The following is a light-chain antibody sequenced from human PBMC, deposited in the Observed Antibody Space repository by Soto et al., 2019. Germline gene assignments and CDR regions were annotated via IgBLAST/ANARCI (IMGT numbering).Light chain of an antibody. CDR1: SSDVGGYDY. CDR3: SSYRRTTFPHVV. J-gene: IGLJ2*01. Sequence: QSALTQPASVSGSLGQSITLSCTGTSSDVGGYDYVSWYQQRPGKAPKLIIFEVTYRPTGISHRFSASKSGNTASLTISGLQAEDEAFYYCSSYRRTTFPHVVFGGGTKLTVL. CDR2: EVT. V-gene: IGLV2-14*01.